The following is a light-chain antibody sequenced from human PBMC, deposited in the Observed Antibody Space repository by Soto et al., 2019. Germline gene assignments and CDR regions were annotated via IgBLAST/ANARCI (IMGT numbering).Light chain of an antibody. V-gene: IGLV1-40*01. CDR1: SSNIGAGYD. J-gene: IGLJ1*01. Sequence: SVLTQPPSVSGAPGQRVTISCTGSSSNIGAGYDVHWYQQLPGTAPKLLIYGNSNRPSGVPDRFSGSKSGTSASLAITGLQAEDEADYYCQSYDSSLSDLYVFGTGTKVTVL. CDR2: GNS. CDR3: QSYDSSLSDLYV.